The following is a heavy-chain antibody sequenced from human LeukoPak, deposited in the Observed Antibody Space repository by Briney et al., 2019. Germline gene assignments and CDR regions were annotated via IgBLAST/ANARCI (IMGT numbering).Heavy chain of an antibody. Sequence: GGSLRLSCVASEFTFSSYSMNWVRQAPGKGLEWVSHIRRSGSIIYYADSVKGRFTISRDNAKNSLYLQMNSLRVDDTAVYYCARGAAGGDFDYWGQGTLVTVSP. J-gene: IGHJ4*02. CDR2: IRRSGSII. V-gene: IGHV3-48*04. D-gene: IGHD6-13*01. CDR3: ARGAAGGDFDY. CDR1: EFTFSSYS.